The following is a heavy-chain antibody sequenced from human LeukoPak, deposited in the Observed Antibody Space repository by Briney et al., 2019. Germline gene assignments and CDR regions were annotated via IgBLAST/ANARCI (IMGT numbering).Heavy chain of an antibody. D-gene: IGHD2/OR15-2a*01. Sequence: PSETLSLTCSVSGDSMTSYYWSWIRQPPGKGLEGIGYISYSGSTNYNPSLKSRVTISIETSKNQFFLKLSSVTAAHTAVYYCASAPHVNYFDYWRQRALPTVS. J-gene: IGHJ4*02. CDR3: ASAPHVNYFDY. V-gene: IGHV4-59*08. CDR1: GDSMTSYY. CDR2: ISYSGST.